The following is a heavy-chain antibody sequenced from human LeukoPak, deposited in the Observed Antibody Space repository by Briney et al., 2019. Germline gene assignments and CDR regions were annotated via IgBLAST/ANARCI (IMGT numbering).Heavy chain of an antibody. Sequence: SVKVSCKASGYTFTSYDINWVRQAPGQGLEWMGGIIPIFGTANYAQKFQGRVTITADKSTSTAYMELSSLRSEDTAVYYCAKRYYYDSSGYSYWGQGTLVTVSS. D-gene: IGHD3-22*01. CDR1: GYTFTSYD. CDR3: AKRYYYDSSGYSY. V-gene: IGHV1-69*06. J-gene: IGHJ4*02. CDR2: IIPIFGTA.